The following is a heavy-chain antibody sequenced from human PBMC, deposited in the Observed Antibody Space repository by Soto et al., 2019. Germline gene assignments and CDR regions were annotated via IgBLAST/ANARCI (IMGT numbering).Heavy chain of an antibody. J-gene: IGHJ4*02. CDR3: LNITHY. Sequence: GASVKVSCKAIGYSFNSHYMRWVRQAPGQGLEWMGRIIPILGIANYAQKFQGRVTITADKSTSAAYMELSSLRSEDTAVYYCLNITHYWGQGTLVTVSS. V-gene: IGHV1-69*02. CDR2: IIPILGIA. CDR1: GYSFNSHY.